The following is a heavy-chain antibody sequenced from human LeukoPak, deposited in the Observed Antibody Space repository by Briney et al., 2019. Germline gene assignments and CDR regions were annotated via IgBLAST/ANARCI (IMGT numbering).Heavy chain of an antibody. Sequence: PSETLSLTCFVSGGSIRSSDYCWSWIRQPPGKEVEWIATITYGGTTYYNPSLQSRVTISVDTSKNQFSLRLNSVTAADTAVYFCARYVVYGSGKYYFDYWGQGSLVTVFS. V-gene: IGHV4-39*01. D-gene: IGHD3-10*01. CDR2: ITYGGTT. CDR3: ARYVVYGSGKYYFDY. J-gene: IGHJ4*02. CDR1: GGSIRSSDYC.